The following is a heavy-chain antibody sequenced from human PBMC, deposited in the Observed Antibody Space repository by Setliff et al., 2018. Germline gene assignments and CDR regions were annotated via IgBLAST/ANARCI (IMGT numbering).Heavy chain of an antibody. Sequence: SETLSLTCTVSGGSMNGHYWSWLRQSPGKGLEWIGDIYYSGRTNYYPSLKTRVSISEDTSRNQISLRLLSVSAADTAVYFCARDGAGHTESWKGHFGYWGQGTEVTVSS. D-gene: IGHD1-1*01. CDR3: ARDGAGHTESWKGHFGY. CDR2: IYYSGRT. CDR1: GGSMNGHY. J-gene: IGHJ4*02. V-gene: IGHV4-59*11.